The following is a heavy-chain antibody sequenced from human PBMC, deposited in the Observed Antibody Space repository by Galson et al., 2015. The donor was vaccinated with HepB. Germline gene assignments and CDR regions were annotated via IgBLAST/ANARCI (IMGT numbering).Heavy chain of an antibody. CDR1: GGSISCDHW. CDR3: ATTTRTGSSPEAFDI. CDR2: IYHAGTP. J-gene: IGHJ3*02. V-gene: IGHV4-4*02. D-gene: IGHD3-9*01. Sequence: EPLSPTCAVSGGSISCDHWWNRVPHAPGTGLEWIGEIYHAGTPNYTPSLTSRATMSVDKSNNQFSPNMNSVTAADTALYYCATTTRTGSSPEAFDIWGQGTMVTVSS.